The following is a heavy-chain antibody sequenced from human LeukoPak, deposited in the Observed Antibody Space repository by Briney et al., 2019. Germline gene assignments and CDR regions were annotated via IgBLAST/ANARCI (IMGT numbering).Heavy chain of an antibody. CDR2: ISNYNGDT. CDR1: GYTLTELS. CDR3: ARALYSDSSGYYPGLDH. Sequence: ASVKVSCKVSGYTLTELSMHWVRQAPGKGLEWVGWISNYNGDTRYAQKFQGRVTMTTDTSTRTSNMELRNLGSDDTAVYYCARALYSDSSGYYPGLDHWGQGTLVTVSS. D-gene: IGHD3-22*01. J-gene: IGHJ4*02. V-gene: IGHV1-18*01.